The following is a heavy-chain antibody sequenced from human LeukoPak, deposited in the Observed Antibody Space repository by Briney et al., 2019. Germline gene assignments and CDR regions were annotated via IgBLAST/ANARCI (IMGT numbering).Heavy chain of an antibody. CDR2: FDPEDGET. CDR3: ARVGGQWPTYYFDY. V-gene: IGHV1-24*01. J-gene: IGHJ4*02. Sequence: ASVKVSCKVSGYTLTELSMHWVRQAPGKGLEWMGGFDPEDGETIYAQKFQDRVTMTEDTFRDTAYMELSSLRSEDTAVYYCARVGGQWPTYYFDYWGQGTLVTVSS. D-gene: IGHD6-19*01. CDR1: GYTLTELS.